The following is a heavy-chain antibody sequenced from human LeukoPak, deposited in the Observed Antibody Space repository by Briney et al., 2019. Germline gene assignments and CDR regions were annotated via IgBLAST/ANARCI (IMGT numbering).Heavy chain of an antibody. Sequence: GGSLRLSCAVSGFTFSSYEMNWVRQAPGKGLEWVSYISSSGGTIYYADSVKGRFTISRDNAKNSLYLQMNSLRAEDTAVYYCARDLEWLVSLDYWGQGTLVTVSS. D-gene: IGHD6-19*01. V-gene: IGHV3-48*03. J-gene: IGHJ4*02. CDR3: ARDLEWLVSLDY. CDR1: GFTFSSYE. CDR2: ISSSGGTI.